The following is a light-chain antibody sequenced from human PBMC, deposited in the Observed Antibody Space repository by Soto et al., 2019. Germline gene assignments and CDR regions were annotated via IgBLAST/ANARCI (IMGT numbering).Light chain of an antibody. V-gene: IGKV3-20*01. CDR1: QSVNNNY. J-gene: IGKJ4*01. Sequence: EIVLTQSPDTLSLSPGERATLSCRASQSVNNNYLTWYQQKPGQAPRLLIFGASSRATGIPDRFSGSGSGTDFTLTISRLEPEDFAVYYCQQYGSTPLTFVGGTKVEIK. CDR2: GAS. CDR3: QQYGSTPLT.